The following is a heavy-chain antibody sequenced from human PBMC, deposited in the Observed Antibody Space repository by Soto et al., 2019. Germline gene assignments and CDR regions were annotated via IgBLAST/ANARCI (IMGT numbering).Heavy chain of an antibody. V-gene: IGHV1-46*01. CDR3: ARGRGYSVDDLQEDGFDI. CDR2: MNPSGDRT. J-gene: IGHJ3*02. CDR1: GYTFSSSY. D-gene: IGHD5-12*01. Sequence: QVQLMQSGTEVKEPGASVNLSCKASGYTFSSSYIHWVRQAPGQGLEWMGIMNPSGDRTNYAQNFQGRVTMTRDTATSTVYMELSSLTSEDTAVYYGARGRGYSVDDLQEDGFDIWGQGTMVTVS.